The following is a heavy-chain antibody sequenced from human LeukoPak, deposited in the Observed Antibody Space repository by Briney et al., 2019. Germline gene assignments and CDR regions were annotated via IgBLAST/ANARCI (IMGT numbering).Heavy chain of an antibody. CDR3: ARGGLRHFDWSH. J-gene: IGHJ4*02. CDR2: IYYSGST. V-gene: IGHV4-59*01. Sequence: SETLSLTCTVSGGSISSYYWSWIRQPPGKGLEWIGYIYYSGSTNYNPSLKSRVTISVDTSKNQFSLKLSSVTAADTAVYYCARGGLRHFDWSHWGQGTLVTVSS. D-gene: IGHD3-9*01. CDR1: GGSISSYY.